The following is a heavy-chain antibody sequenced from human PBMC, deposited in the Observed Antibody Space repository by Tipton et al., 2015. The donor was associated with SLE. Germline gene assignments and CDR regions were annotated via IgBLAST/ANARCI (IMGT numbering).Heavy chain of an antibody. CDR2: IYYTGTT. J-gene: IGHJ6*02. D-gene: IGHD3-16*01. V-gene: IGHV4-59*12. CDR1: GDSISPYY. Sequence: TLSLTCTVSGDSISPYYWNWIRQSPGKGLEWLGNIYYTGTTNYNPSLKTRLSLSLDTSKNQLSLKLSSVTAADTAVYYCARDPPSSYYYGMDVWGQGTTVTVSS. CDR3: ARDPPSSYYYGMDV.